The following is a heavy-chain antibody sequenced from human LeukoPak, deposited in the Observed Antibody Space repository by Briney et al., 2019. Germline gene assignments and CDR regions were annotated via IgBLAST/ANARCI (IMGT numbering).Heavy chain of an antibody. Sequence: GGSLRLSCAASGFTFSNAWMSWVRQAPGKSLEWLGRIKSKTEGGTTDYAAPVNGRLTISRDDSKNTLYLQMNSLKTEDTAVYYCTTDLYAVAGYDAFDIWGQGTMVTVSS. CDR1: GFTFSNAW. J-gene: IGHJ3*02. CDR3: TTDLYAVAGYDAFDI. D-gene: IGHD6-19*01. CDR2: IKSKTEGGTT. V-gene: IGHV3-15*01.